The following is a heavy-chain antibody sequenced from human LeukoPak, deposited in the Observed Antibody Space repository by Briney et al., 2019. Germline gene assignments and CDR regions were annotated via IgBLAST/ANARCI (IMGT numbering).Heavy chain of an antibody. D-gene: IGHD4-11*01. CDR1: GYTFTSYD. V-gene: IGHV1-8*01. Sequence: GASVKVSCKASGYTFTSYDINWVRQATGQGLEWMGWMNPNSGNTGYAQKFQGRVTMTRNTSISTAYMELSSLRSEDTAVYYCARGPDYSNHYEYYGMDVWGQGTTVTVSS. J-gene: IGHJ6*02. CDR2: MNPNSGNT. CDR3: ARGPDYSNHYEYYGMDV.